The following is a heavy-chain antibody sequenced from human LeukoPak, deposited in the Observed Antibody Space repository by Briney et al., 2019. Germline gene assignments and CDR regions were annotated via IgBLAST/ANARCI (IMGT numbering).Heavy chain of an antibody. Sequence: SVKVSCKASGGTFSSYAISWVRQAPGQGLEWMGRIIPIFGIANYAQKFQGRVTITADKSTSTAYMELSNLRSEDTAVHYCAREMYYYDSSGYYSFDYWGQGTLVTVSS. CDR2: IIPIFGIA. V-gene: IGHV1-69*04. J-gene: IGHJ4*02. D-gene: IGHD3-22*01. CDR1: GGTFSSYA. CDR3: AREMYYYDSSGYYSFDY.